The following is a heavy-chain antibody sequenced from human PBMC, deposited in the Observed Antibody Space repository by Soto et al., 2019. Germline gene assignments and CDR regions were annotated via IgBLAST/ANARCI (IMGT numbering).Heavy chain of an antibody. CDR1: GYTFTSYG. CDR2: ISAYNGNT. V-gene: IGHV1-18*01. J-gene: IGHJ4*02. D-gene: IGHD1-1*01. Sequence: QVQLVQSGAEVKKPGASVKVSCKASGYTFTSYGISWVRQAPGQGLEWMGWISAYNGNTNYAQKLQGRVTMTTDTSTSTAYMELRSLRSDDTAVYYCAGDSHFKRWVPLEGYWGQGTLVTVSS. CDR3: AGDSHFKRWVPLEGY.